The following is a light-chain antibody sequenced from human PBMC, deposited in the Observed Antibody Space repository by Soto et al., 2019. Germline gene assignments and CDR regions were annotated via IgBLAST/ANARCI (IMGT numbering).Light chain of an antibody. CDR2: DAS. CDR1: QSINNW. CDR3: QQYDSFWT. Sequence: DIQMTQSPSTLSASVGDRVTITCRASQSINNWLAWYQQKPGKAPKLLIYDASNLGSGVPSRFSGSGSGTEFTLTISSLQPDDFASYYCQQYDSFWTFGQGTKV. V-gene: IGKV1-5*01. J-gene: IGKJ1*01.